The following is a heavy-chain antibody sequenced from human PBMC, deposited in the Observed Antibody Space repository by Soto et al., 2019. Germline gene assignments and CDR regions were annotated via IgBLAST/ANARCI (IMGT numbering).Heavy chain of an antibody. J-gene: IGHJ6*04. CDR3: AKDIHDYSRGVSSSYYYYYGMDV. CDR2: ISGSGGSA. D-gene: IGHD4-4*01. Sequence: GGSLRLSCAASGFTFSSYAMSWVRQAPGKGLEWVSAISGSGGSAYYADSVKGRFTISRDNSKNTLYLQMNSLRAEDTAVYYCAKDIHDYSRGVSSSYYYYYGMDVWGKGTSVTVSS. V-gene: IGHV3-23*01. CDR1: GFTFSSYA.